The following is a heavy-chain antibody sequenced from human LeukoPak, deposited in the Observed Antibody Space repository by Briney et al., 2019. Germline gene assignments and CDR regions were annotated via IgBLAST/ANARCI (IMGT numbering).Heavy chain of an antibody. V-gene: IGHV1-69*05. J-gene: IGHJ4*02. CDR2: IIPIFGTA. Sequence: SVKVSCKASGGTFSSYAISWVRQAPGQGLEWMGGIIPIFGTANYAQKFQGRVTITTDESTSTAYMELSSLRSEDTAVYYCARGLSGYYDGAYYFDYWGQGTLVTVSS. D-gene: IGHD3-22*01. CDR1: GGTFSSYA. CDR3: ARGLSGYYDGAYYFDY.